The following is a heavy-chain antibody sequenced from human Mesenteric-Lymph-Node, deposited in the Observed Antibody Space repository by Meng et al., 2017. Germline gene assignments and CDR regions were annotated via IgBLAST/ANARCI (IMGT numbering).Heavy chain of an antibody. D-gene: IGHD4-11*01. Sequence: ASVKVSCKASGYTFTGYYMHWVRQAPGQGLEWMGRINPNSGGTNYAQKFQGRVTMTRDTSISTAYMELSRLRSDDTAVYYCAGIPVTTGIDYYYGMDVWGQGTTVTVSS. CDR3: AGIPVTTGIDYYYGMDV. V-gene: IGHV1-2*06. CDR2: INPNSGGT. J-gene: IGHJ6*02. CDR1: GYTFTGYY.